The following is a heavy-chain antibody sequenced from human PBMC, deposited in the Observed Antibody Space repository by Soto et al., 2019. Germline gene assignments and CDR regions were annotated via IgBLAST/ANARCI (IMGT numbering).Heavy chain of an antibody. V-gene: IGHV5-10-1*01. CDR2: IDPSDSYT. D-gene: IGHD1-1*01. CDR3: AGRAMGTRWGYYGMDV. J-gene: IGHJ6*02. Sequence: EVQLVQSGAEVKKPGESLRISCKGSGYSFTSYWISWVRQMPGKGLEWMGRIDPSDSYTNYSPSFQGHVTISADKSISTAYRQWSSLKASDTAMYYCAGRAMGTRWGYYGMDVWGQGTTVTVSS. CDR1: GYSFTSYW.